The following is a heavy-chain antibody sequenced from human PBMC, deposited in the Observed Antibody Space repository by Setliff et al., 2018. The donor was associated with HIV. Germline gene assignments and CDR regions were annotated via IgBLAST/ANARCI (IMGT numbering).Heavy chain of an antibody. Sequence: SETLSLTCTVSGGSNSSSTYYWGWIRQPPGKGLEWIASISQSGSTYYNPSLKSRVIISIETSKNQFSLKLRSVTAAEPAVYYCAQEERDAYNYWFDPWGQGTLVTAPQ. V-gene: IGHV4-39*07. CDR3: AQEERDAYNYWFDP. CDR2: ISQSGST. J-gene: IGHJ5*02. D-gene: IGHD3-16*01. CDR1: GGSNSSSTYY.